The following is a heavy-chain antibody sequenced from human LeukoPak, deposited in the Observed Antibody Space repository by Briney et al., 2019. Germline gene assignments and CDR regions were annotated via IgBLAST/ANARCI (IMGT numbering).Heavy chain of an antibody. CDR1: GFTFSDYY. CDR2: ISSSGSTI. J-gene: IGHJ3*02. Sequence: GGSLRLSCAASGFTFSDYYMSWIRQAPGKGLEWVSYISSSGSTIYYADSVKGRFTISRDNAKNSLYLQMNSLRAEDTALYYCARERRITMIVVVNAFDIWGQGTMVTVSS. CDR3: ARERRITMIVVVNAFDI. V-gene: IGHV3-11*04. D-gene: IGHD3-22*01.